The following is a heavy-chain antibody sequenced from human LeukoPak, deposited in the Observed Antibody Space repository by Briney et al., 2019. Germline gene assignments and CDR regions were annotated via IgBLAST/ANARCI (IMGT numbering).Heavy chain of an antibody. V-gene: IGHV4-31*03. J-gene: IGHJ3*02. CDR3: ARDRANLDI. D-gene: IGHD3-10*01. CDR1: GGSISSGGYY. Sequence: SETLLLTCTVSGGSISSGGYYWSWIRQHPGMGLEWIGYIYYSGFTYYNTALKSRVTISMDKSKNQFSLKLRSVNAADTAVYYCARDRANLDIWGQGTMVTVSS. CDR2: IYYSGFT.